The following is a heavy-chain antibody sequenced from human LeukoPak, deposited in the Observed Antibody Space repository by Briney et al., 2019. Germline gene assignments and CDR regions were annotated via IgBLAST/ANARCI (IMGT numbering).Heavy chain of an antibody. V-gene: IGHV3-23*01. J-gene: IGHJ4*02. CDR3: GRDAVLGSGSVDY. Sequence: WGSLRLSCAASGFTFNTYAMSWVRQAPGKGMEWVSIISGSGGSTYYADSVKGRFTISRDNAKNTFYLQMNSLGVAYSAVYYCGRDAVLGSGSVDYWGQGVLVTVSS. D-gene: IGHD3-10*01. CDR2: ISGSGGST. CDR1: GFTFNTYA.